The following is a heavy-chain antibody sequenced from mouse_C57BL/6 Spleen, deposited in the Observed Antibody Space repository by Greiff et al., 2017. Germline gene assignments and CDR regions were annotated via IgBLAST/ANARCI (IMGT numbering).Heavy chain of an antibody. CDR2: INPNNGGT. Sequence: EVMLVESGPELVKPGASVKISCKASGYTFTDYYMNWVKQSHGKSLEWIGDINPNNGGTSYNQKFKGKATLTVDKSSSTAYMELRSLTSEDSAVYYCARGYYGSSYTWFAYWGQGTLVTVSA. V-gene: IGHV1-26*01. D-gene: IGHD1-1*01. CDR1: GYTFTDYY. J-gene: IGHJ3*01. CDR3: ARGYYGSSYTWFAY.